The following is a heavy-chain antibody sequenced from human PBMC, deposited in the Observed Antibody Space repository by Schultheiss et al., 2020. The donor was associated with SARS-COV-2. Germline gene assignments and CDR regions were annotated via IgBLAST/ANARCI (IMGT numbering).Heavy chain of an antibody. V-gene: IGHV4-59*10. J-gene: IGHJ4*02. CDR2: IYTSGST. D-gene: IGHD3-22*01. Sequence: SETLSLTCAVYGGSFSGYYWSWIRQPPGKGLEWIGSIYTSGSTNYNPSLRSRVTMSVGASKNHFSLKLTSVTAADTAVYYCTRGGSDEDSSGYFFGYWGQGNLVTVSS. CDR3: TRGGSDEDSSGYFFGY. CDR1: GGSFSGYY.